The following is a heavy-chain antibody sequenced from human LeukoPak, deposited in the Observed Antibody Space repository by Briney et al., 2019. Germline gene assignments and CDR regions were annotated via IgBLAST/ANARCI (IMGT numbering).Heavy chain of an antibody. J-gene: IGHJ3*02. V-gene: IGHV4-59*01. CDR3: ASFDGSRGAFDI. CDR1: GGSFSGYY. D-gene: IGHD3-9*01. Sequence: SETLSLTCAVYGGSFSGYYWSWIRQPPGKGLEWIGYIYYSGSTNYNPSLKSRVTISVDTSKNQFSLKLSSVTAADTAVYYCASFDGSRGAFDIWGQGTMVTVSS. CDR2: IYYSGST.